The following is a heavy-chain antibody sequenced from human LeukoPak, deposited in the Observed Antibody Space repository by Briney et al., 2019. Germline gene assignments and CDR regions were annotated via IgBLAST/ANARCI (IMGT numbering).Heavy chain of an antibody. CDR2: ISSSSSYI. Sequence: GGSLRLSCAASGFIFSGYSMNWVRLAPGKGLEWVSCISSSSSYIYYADSVKGRFTISRDNAKNSLNLQMNSLRAEDTAVYYCARGRGCSSMSCYPDYWGQGTLVTVSS. CDR1: GFIFSGYS. J-gene: IGHJ4*02. D-gene: IGHD2-2*01. CDR3: ARGRGCSSMSCYPDY. V-gene: IGHV3-21*01.